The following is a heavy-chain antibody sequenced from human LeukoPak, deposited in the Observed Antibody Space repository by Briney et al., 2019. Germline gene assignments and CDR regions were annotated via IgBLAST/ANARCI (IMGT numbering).Heavy chain of an antibody. CDR2: IYYSGST. J-gene: IGHJ6*02. Sequence: SETLSHTCTVSGGSISSSSYYWGWIRQPPGKGLEWIGSIYYSGSTYYNPSLKSRVTISVDTSKNQFSLKLSSVTAADTAVYYCASRGPSHYRFNYYGMDVWGQGTTVTVSS. D-gene: IGHD3-10*01. CDR1: GGSISSSSYY. CDR3: ASRGPSHYRFNYYGMDV. V-gene: IGHV4-39*07.